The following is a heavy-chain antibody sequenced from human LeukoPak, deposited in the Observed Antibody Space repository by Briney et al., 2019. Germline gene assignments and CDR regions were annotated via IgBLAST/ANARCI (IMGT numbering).Heavy chain of an antibody. CDR2: IKYVGST. D-gene: IGHD3-3*01. CDR3: ARGILAKGYFDL. V-gene: IGHV4-34*01. CDR1: GGSFSDYY. Sequence: SETLSLTCAVYGGSFSDYYWSWIRQTPGEGLQWIGGIKYVGSTDYNPSLESRVTMSIDTSKNQFSLQLSSVTAADTAVYYCARGILAKGYFDLWGRGTLVTVSS. J-gene: IGHJ2*01.